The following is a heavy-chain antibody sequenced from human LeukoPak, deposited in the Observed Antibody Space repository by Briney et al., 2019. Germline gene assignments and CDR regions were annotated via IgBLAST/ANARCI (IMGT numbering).Heavy chain of an antibody. V-gene: IGHV4-59*08. Sequence: SSETLSLTCTVSGGSISSYYWSWIRQPPGKGLEWIGYIYYSGSTNYNPSLKSRVTISVDTSKNQFSLKLSSVTAADTAVYYCARQRVRYFDWIEPLDYWGQGTLVTVSS. J-gene: IGHJ4*02. CDR3: ARQRVRYFDWIEPLDY. D-gene: IGHD3-9*01. CDR1: GGSISSYY. CDR2: IYYSGST.